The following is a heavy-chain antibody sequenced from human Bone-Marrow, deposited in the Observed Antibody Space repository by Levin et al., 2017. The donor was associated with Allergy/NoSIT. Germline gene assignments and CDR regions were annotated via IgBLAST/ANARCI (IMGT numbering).Heavy chain of an antibody. J-gene: IGHJ3*02. V-gene: IGHV3-7*01. D-gene: IGHD3-10*01. CDR2: ITPDGSEE. CDR1: GFPFRSDW. CDR3: SGRGM. Sequence: GGSLRLSCATSGFPFRSDWMYWVRQAPGKGLEWVANITPDGSEEQYVGSVKGRFTISRDNANNLVYLQMNSLRVEDTAVYYCSGRGMWGQGRMVTVSS.